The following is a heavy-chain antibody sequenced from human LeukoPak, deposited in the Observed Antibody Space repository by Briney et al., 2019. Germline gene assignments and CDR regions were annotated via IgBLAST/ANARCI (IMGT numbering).Heavy chain of an antibody. CDR3: ARVGWFGELGPGDDY. V-gene: IGHV4-34*01. CDR2: INHSGST. CDR1: GGSFSGYY. D-gene: IGHD3-10*01. Sequence: SETLSLTCAVYGGSFSGYYWSWIRQPPGKGLEWIGEINHSGSTNYNPSLKSRVTISVDTSKNQFSLKLSSVTAADTAVYYCARVGWFGELGPGDDYWGQGTLVTVSS. J-gene: IGHJ4*02.